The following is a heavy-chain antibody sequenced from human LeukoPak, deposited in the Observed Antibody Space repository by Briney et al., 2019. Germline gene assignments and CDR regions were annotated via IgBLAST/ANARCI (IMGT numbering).Heavy chain of an antibody. D-gene: IGHD1-26*01. CDR3: ARGGTYFDY. V-gene: IGHV1-2*04. CDR1: GYTFIGDY. Sequence: ASVKVSCKASGYTFIGDYIHWVRQAPGQGLEWMGWINPNSGGTHCAQKFQGWVTMTRDTSISTAYMELSRLRSDDTAVYYCARGGTYFDYWGQGTLVTVSS. J-gene: IGHJ4*02. CDR2: INPNSGGT.